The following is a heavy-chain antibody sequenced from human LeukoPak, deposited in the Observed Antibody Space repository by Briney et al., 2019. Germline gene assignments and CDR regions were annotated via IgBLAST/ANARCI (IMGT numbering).Heavy chain of an antibody. CDR3: AREDYVVRSWFDP. V-gene: IGHV1-46*01. CDR2: INPSGGST. D-gene: IGHD3-22*01. CDR1: GYTFTSYY. J-gene: IGHJ5*02. Sequence: ASVKDSCKAAGYTFTSYYMHWVRQAPGQGLEWMGIINPSGGSTSYAQKFQGRVTMTRDTSTSTVYMELSSLRSEDTAVYYCAREDYVVRSWFDPWGQGTLVTVSS.